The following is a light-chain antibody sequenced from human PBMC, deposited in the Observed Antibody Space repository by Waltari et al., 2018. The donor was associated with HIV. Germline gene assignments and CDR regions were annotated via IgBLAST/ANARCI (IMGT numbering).Light chain of an antibody. Sequence: DIQMTQSPSPLSASLGGRVTIACRASQNITTFLNWYQQRPGRAPELLIYTTSNLQSGVPSRFRGSGSGTNFVLTITNVQPEELATYSCQQSYRIPYTFGQGTKVHI. J-gene: IGKJ2*01. CDR1: QNITTF. CDR2: TTS. CDR3: QQSYRIPYT. V-gene: IGKV1-39*01.